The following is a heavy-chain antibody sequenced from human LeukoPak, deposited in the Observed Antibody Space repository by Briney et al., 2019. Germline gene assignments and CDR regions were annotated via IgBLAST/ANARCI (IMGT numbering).Heavy chain of an antibody. D-gene: IGHD3-3*02. CDR3: AREKASSILYYYYYYYMDV. J-gene: IGHJ6*03. Sequence: SETLSLTCTVSGVSISSHYWSWIRQPPGKGLEWVGYIYYSGSTNYNPSLKSRVTISVDTSKNQFSLKLSSVTAADTAVYYCAREKASSILYYYYYYYMDVWGKGTTVTVSS. CDR1: GVSISSHY. V-gene: IGHV4-59*11. CDR2: IYYSGST.